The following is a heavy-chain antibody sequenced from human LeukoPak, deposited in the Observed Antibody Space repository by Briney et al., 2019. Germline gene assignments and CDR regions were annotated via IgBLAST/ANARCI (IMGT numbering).Heavy chain of an antibody. D-gene: IGHD6-19*01. V-gene: IGHV5-51*01. Sequence: GESLKISCKGSGYSFTSYWIGWVRQMPGKGLEWMGIIYPGDSDTRYSPSLQGQVTISADKSISTAHLQWSSLKASDTTMYYCARPVGTVAAQYDAFDIWGQGTMVTVSS. CDR3: ARPVGTVAAQYDAFDI. CDR2: IYPGDSDT. J-gene: IGHJ3*02. CDR1: GYSFTSYW.